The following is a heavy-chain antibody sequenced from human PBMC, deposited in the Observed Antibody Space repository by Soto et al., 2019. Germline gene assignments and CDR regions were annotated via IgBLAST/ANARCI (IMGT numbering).Heavy chain of an antibody. D-gene: IGHD6-6*01. V-gene: IGHV4-38-2*02. CDR3: ARERSSSSISYGMDV. CDR2: IYHSGST. CDR1: GYSISSGYY. Sequence: SETLSLTCAVSGYSISSGYYWGWIRQPPGKGLEWIGSIYHSGSTYYNPSLKSRVTISVDTSKNQFSLKLSSVTAADTAVYYCARERSSSSISYGMDVWGQGTTVTVSS. J-gene: IGHJ6*02.